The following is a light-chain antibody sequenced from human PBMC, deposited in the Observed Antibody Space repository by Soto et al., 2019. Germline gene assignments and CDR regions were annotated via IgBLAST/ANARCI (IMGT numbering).Light chain of an antibody. CDR2: NNT. CDR3: QSFDTDLTGPI. CDR1: NSNIGAHYE. Sequence: QSVLTQPPSVSAAPGQRVTISCNGSNSNIGAHYEVHWYQQFPGTAPKLLISNNTNRPSGVPDRFSGSRSGTSASLAITGLQSEDEADYYCQSFDTDLTGPILGIGTKLTVL. J-gene: IGLJ2*01. V-gene: IGLV1-40*01.